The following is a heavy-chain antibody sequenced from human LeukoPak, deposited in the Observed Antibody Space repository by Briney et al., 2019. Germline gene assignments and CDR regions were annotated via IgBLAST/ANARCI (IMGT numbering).Heavy chain of an antibody. CDR1: GFTFSSYA. V-gene: IGHV3-23*01. CDR2: ISGSGDNT. J-gene: IGHJ4*02. Sequence: GGSLRLSCAASGFTFSSYAMSWVRQAPGKGLEWVSGISGSGDNTYYADSVKGRFTISRDNSKNTLYVQMNSLRAEDTAVYYCAKDSGYFYFDYWGQGTLVTVSS. CDR3: AKDSGYFYFDY. D-gene: IGHD3-22*01.